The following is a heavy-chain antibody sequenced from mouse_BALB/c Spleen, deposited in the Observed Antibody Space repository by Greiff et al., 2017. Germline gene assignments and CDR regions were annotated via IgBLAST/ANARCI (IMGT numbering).Heavy chain of an antibody. J-gene: IGHJ1*01. V-gene: IGHV3-1*02. CDR1: GYSITSGYS. D-gene: IGHD1-1*01. CDR2: IHYSGST. CDR3: ARGGTVVAPPWYFDV. Sequence: EVKLMESGPDLVKPSQSLSLTCTVTGYSITSGYSWHWIRQFPGNKLEWMGYIHYSGSTNYNPSLKSRISITRDTSKNQFFLQLNSVTTEDTATYYCARGGTVVAPPWYFDVWGAGTTVTVSS.